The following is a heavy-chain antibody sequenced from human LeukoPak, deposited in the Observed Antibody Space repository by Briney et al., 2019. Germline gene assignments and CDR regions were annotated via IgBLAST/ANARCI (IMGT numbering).Heavy chain of an antibody. Sequence: ASVKVSCKASRYTFTGYYIHWVRQAPGQGLEWLGWINPNSGGTKYAQKFQGRVTMTRDTSIRTAYMELSGLRSDDTAVYYCARHHGDYVQYNWFDPWGQGTLVTVSS. D-gene: IGHD4-17*01. V-gene: IGHV1-2*02. J-gene: IGHJ5*02. CDR3: ARHHGDYVQYNWFDP. CDR1: RYTFTGYY. CDR2: INPNSGGT.